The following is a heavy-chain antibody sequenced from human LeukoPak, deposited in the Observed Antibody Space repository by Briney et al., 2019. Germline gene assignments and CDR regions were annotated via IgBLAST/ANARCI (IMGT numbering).Heavy chain of an antibody. CDR1: GDSISSAYY. D-gene: IGHD3-3*01. CDR3: ARHGSGLYYDFSAWFDP. Sequence: SETLSLICTVSGDSISSAYYWGWIRQPPGKGLEWIGSIYHSGSTYYNPSLKSRVTISVDTSKNQFSLRLRSVTAADTAVYYCARHGSGLYYDFSAWFDPWGQGTLVAVSS. V-gene: IGHV4-38-2*02. J-gene: IGHJ5*02. CDR2: IYHSGST.